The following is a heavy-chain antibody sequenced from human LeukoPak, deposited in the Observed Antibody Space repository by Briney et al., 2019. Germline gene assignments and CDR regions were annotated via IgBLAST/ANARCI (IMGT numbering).Heavy chain of an antibody. J-gene: IGHJ4*02. D-gene: IGHD6-13*01. CDR3: ARYLGSTWGLDY. Sequence: GASVKVSCKSSGFSFTNYYVHWVRQAPGQGLEWMGLINPSGGGTSYAQKLQGRVSMTWDTSTRTVYMELSSLRSEDTAIYYCARYLGSTWGLDYWGQGTLVTVSS. V-gene: IGHV1-46*01. CDR2: INPSGGGT. CDR1: GFSFTNYY.